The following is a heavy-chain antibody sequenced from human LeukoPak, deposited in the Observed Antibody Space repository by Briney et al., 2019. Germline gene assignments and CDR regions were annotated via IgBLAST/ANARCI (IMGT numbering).Heavy chain of an antibody. D-gene: IGHD3-10*01. Sequence: GGSLRLSCAASGFTFSSYEMNWVRQAPGKGLEWVSYISSSGSTIYYADSVKGRFTISRDNAKNSLYLQMNSLRAEDTAVYYCAREASLLWFGELFLDYYYGMDVWGQETTVTVSS. J-gene: IGHJ6*02. CDR1: GFTFSSYE. CDR2: ISSSGSTI. V-gene: IGHV3-48*03. CDR3: AREASLLWFGELFLDYYYGMDV.